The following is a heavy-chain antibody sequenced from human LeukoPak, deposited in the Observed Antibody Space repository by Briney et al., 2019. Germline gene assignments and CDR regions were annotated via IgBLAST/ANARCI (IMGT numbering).Heavy chain of an antibody. J-gene: IGHJ4*02. CDR2: IGSDGGST. V-gene: IGHV3-74*03. D-gene: IGHD1-26*01. Sequence: GGSLRLSCTASGFTFSGYWMNWVGQAPGKGLVWVSRIGSDGGSTTYADSVKGRFTISRDNAKNTLYLQMTSLRAEDTAVYYCARGGSGNFYYWGQGTLVTVSS. CDR1: GFTFSGYW. CDR3: ARGGSGNFYY.